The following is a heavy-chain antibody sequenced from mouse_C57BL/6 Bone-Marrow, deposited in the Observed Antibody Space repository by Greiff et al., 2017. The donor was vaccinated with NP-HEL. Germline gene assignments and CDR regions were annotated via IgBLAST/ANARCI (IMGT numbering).Heavy chain of an antibody. V-gene: IGHV1-54*01. CDR2: INPGSGGT. CDR3: ARSAMDY. CDR1: GYAFTNYL. Sequence: QVQLKESGAELVRPGTSVKVSCKASGYAFTNYLIEWVKQRPGQGLEWIGVINPGSGGTNYNEKFKGKATLTADKSSSTAYMQLSSLTSEDSAVYFCARSAMDYWGQGTSVTVSS. J-gene: IGHJ4*01.